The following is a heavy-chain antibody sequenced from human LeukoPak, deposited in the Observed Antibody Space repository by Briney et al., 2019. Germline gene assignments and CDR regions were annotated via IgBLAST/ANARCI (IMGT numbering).Heavy chain of an antibody. D-gene: IGHD6-13*01. CDR3: ARDLLRGSSSWYLFAPNHCMDV. CDR1: GYTFTSYY. CDR2: INPSGGST. Sequence: ASVKLSCNASGYTFTSYYMRWVRQAPGQGLEWMGIINPSGGSTSYAQKFQGRVTMTRDTSTSAVYMKLSSLRSEDTAVYYCARDLLRGSSSWYLFAPNHCMDVWGQGTTVTVSS. J-gene: IGHJ6*02. V-gene: IGHV1-46*01.